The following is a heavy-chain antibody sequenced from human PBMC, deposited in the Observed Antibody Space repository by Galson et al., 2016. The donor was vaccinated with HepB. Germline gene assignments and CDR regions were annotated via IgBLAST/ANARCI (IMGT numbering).Heavy chain of an antibody. CDR3: ARCSSATCYRRGGFDP. Sequence: SLRLSCAASGFSFSSYSMNWVRQAPGKGLEWVSSISSNSDYIYSVDSVSGRLTVSRDNARSLLYLKMNSLRAEDTAVYYCARCSSATCYRRGGFDPWGQGTLVTVSS. J-gene: IGHJ5*02. V-gene: IGHV3-21*01. D-gene: IGHD2-2*02. CDR2: ISSNSDYI. CDR1: GFSFSSYS.